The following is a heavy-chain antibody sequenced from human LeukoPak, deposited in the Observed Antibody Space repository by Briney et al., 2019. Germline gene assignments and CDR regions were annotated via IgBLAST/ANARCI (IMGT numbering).Heavy chain of an antibody. Sequence: SETLSLTCTVSGGSISSSSYYWGWIRQPPGKGLEWIGSIYYSGSTYYNPSLKSRVTISVDTSKNQFSLKRSSVTAADTAVYYCASLRERSFYARGFDYWGQGTLVTVSS. V-gene: IGHV4-39*01. J-gene: IGHJ4*02. CDR2: IYYSGST. D-gene: IGHD2-2*01. CDR1: GGSISSSSYY. CDR3: ASLRERSFYARGFDY.